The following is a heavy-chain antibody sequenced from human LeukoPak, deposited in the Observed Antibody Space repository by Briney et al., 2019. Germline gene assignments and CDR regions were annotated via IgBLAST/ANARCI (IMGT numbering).Heavy chain of an antibody. J-gene: IGHJ4*02. CDR3: ARDRGSSWYVDY. D-gene: IGHD6-13*01. CDR1: GYTFTGYY. Sequence: ASVKVSCKTSGYTFTGYYLHWVRQAPGQGLEWMGWINPDTGATGHAQKFQGRVTMTRDRSISTAYMELSRLTSDDTAVYYCARDRGSSWYVDYWGQGTLVTVSS. V-gene: IGHV1-2*02. CDR2: INPDTGAT.